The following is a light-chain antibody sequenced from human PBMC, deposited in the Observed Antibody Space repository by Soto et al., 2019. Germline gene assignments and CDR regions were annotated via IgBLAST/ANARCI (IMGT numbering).Light chain of an antibody. J-gene: IGKJ1*01. CDR3: QQYKTSSPWT. V-gene: IGKV1-5*03. Sequence: ETGVPSRFSGRGSGTEFTLTISSLQPDDFATYYCQQYKTSSPWTFGQGTKVEVK.